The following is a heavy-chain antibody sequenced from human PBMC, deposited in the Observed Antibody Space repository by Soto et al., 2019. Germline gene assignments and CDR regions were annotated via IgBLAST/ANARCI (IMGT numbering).Heavy chain of an antibody. Sequence: PGGSLRLSCAASGFTFSSYSMNWVRQAPGKGLEWVSSISSSSSYIYYADSVKGRFTISRDNAKNSLYLQMNSLRAEDTAVYYCASWGSSGYDFDYWGQGTLVTVSS. CDR1: GFTFSSYS. D-gene: IGHD5-12*01. CDR2: ISSSSSYI. V-gene: IGHV3-21*01. CDR3: ASWGSSGYDFDY. J-gene: IGHJ4*02.